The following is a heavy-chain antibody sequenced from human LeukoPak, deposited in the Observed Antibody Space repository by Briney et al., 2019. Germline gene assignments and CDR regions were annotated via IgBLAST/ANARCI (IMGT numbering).Heavy chain of an antibody. J-gene: IGHJ1*01. CDR1: GGSISSSSYY. D-gene: IGHD3-22*01. Sequence: SETLSLTCTVSGGSISSSSYYWGWIRQPPGKGLEWIGEINHSGSTNYNPSLKSRVTISVDTSKNHFSLKLSSVTAADTAVYYCARGGDTSGHYYFEYFHHWGQGTLVAVSS. V-gene: IGHV4-39*02. CDR2: INHSGST. CDR3: ARGGDTSGHYYFEYFHH.